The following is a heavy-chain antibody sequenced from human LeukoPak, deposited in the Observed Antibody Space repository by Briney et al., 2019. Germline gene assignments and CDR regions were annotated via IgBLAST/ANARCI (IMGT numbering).Heavy chain of an antibody. Sequence: PGGSLRLSCAASGFTFSSYDMHWVRQATEKGLEWVSAISAAGDTYYLDSVKGRFTISRENAKNSLYLQMNSLRAGDTAVYYCVALGDRIYWGQGTLVTVSS. CDR1: GFTFSSYD. V-gene: IGHV3-13*01. D-gene: IGHD2-21*02. CDR3: VALGDRIY. CDR2: ISAAGDT. J-gene: IGHJ4*02.